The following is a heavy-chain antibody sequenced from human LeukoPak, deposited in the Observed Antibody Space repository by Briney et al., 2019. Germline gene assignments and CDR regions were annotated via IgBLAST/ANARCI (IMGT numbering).Heavy chain of an antibody. CDR1: GGSISSYY. CDR3: ARDRGGYTYSHDY. D-gene: IGHD5-18*01. J-gene: IGHJ4*02. CDR2: IYYSGST. Sequence: SETLSLTCTVSGGSISSYYWSWIRQPPGKGLEWIGYIYYSGSTNYNPSLKSRVTISMDKSKNQLSLKLNFVTAADTAVYYCARDRGGYTYSHDYWGQGTLVTVSS. V-gene: IGHV4-59*12.